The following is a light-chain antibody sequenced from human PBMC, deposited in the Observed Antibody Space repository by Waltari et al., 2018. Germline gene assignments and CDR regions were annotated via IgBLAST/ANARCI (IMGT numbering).Light chain of an antibody. CDR1: QSVSSN. CDR3: QQYNNWPRT. J-gene: IGKJ2*01. V-gene: IGKV3-15*01. Sequence: ETVMTQSPAPLSVSPGERATLSCRASQSVSSNLAWYQQKPGQAPRLLIYGASTRATGIPARFSGSGSGTEFTLTISSLQSEDFAVYYCQQYNNWPRTFGQGTKLEI. CDR2: GAS.